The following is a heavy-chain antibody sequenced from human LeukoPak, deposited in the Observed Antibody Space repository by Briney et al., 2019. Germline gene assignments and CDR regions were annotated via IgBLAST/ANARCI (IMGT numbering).Heavy chain of an antibody. Sequence: SETLSLTCTVSGGSISSGGYYWSWIRQHPGKGPEWIGYIYYSGSTYYNPSLKSRVTISVDTSKNQFSLKLSSVTAADTAVYYCARDACSGGSCYSGMVHWFDPWGQGTLVTVSS. J-gene: IGHJ5*02. CDR1: GGSISSGGYY. CDR3: ARDACSGGSCYSGMVHWFDP. D-gene: IGHD2-15*01. V-gene: IGHV4-31*03. CDR2: IYYSGST.